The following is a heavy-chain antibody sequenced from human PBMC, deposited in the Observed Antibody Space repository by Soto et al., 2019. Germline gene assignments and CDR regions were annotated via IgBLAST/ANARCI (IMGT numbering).Heavy chain of an antibody. D-gene: IGHD3-3*02. Sequence: GASVKVSCKASGYSFTSYDINWVRQATGQGLEWMGWMNPNSGDTAYAQKFQGRVTMTRDTSIRTAYMELGSLRSEDTAVYYCARVPFSISDAFDIWGQGTVVTVSS. CDR3: ARVPFSISDAFDI. CDR1: GYSFTSYD. CDR2: MNPNSGDT. J-gene: IGHJ3*02. V-gene: IGHV1-8*01.